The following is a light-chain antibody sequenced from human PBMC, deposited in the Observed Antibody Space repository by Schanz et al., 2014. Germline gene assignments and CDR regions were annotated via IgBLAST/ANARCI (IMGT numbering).Light chain of an antibody. CDR3: QNYGYAPFT. Sequence: EVVLTQSPGTLSLSPGESVTLSCRASQNIGSTSLAWYQQKPGQAPRLLTYGASNRAAGIPDRFTGRGSATDFTLTITRLEPDDFAVYFCQNYGYAPFTFGQGTKVEIK. CDR2: GAS. CDR1: QNIGSTS. J-gene: IGKJ2*01. V-gene: IGKV3-20*01.